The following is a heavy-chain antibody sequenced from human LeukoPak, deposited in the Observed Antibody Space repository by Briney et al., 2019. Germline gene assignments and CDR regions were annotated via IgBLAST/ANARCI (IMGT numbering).Heavy chain of an antibody. CDR3: ARDPHHCNSTSCPLYFYYYGMDV. Sequence: GGSLRLSCAASGFTFDDYAMHWVRQAPGKGLEWVSLITRDGGSTYYADSVKGRFTISRDNSKNTLYLQMNSLRAEDTAVYYCARDPHHCNSTSCPLYFYYYGMDVWGQGTTVTVSS. CDR1: GFTFDDYA. J-gene: IGHJ6*02. CDR2: ITRDGGST. D-gene: IGHD2-2*01. V-gene: IGHV3-43*02.